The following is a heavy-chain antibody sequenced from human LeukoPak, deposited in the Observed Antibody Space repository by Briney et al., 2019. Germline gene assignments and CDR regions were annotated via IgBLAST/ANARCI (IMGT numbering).Heavy chain of an antibody. D-gene: IGHD3-3*01. CDR2: INHSGST. CDR3: ARDSYGFWSGYYTGFWDYFDY. CDR1: GGSFSGYY. V-gene: IGHV4-34*01. Sequence: KPSETLSLTCAVYGGSFSGYYWSWIRQPPGKGLEWIGEINHSGSTNYNPSLKSRVTISVDTSKNQFSLKLSSVTAADTAVYYCARDSYGFWSGYYTGFWDYFDYWGQGTLVTVSS. J-gene: IGHJ4*02.